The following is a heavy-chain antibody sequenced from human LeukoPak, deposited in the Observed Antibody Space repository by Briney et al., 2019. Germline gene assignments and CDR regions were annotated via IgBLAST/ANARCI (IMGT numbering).Heavy chain of an antibody. CDR2: IKSKTDGGTT. V-gene: IGHV3-15*01. Sequence: PGGSLRLSCAASGFTFSNAWMSWVRQAPGKGLEWVGRIKSKTDGGTTDYAAPVKGRFTISRDDSKNTLYLQMNSLKTEDTAVYYCTRVRYCSSTSCPFYYYYMDVWGKGTTVTVSS. D-gene: IGHD2-2*01. CDR1: GFTFSNAW. CDR3: TRVRYCSSTSCPFYYYYMDV. J-gene: IGHJ6*03.